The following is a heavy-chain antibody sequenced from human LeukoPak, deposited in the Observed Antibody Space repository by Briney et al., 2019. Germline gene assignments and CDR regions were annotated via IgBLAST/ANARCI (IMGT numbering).Heavy chain of an antibody. Sequence: PGGSLRLSCAASGFTFSSYAMSWVRQAPGKGLEWVSAISGSGGSTYYADSVKGRFTISRDNSKNTLYLQMNSLRGEDTAVYYCATHFSGWKERSALDFWGRGTVVTVSS. V-gene: IGHV3-23*01. CDR3: ATHFSGWKERSALDF. CDR2: ISGSGGST. CDR1: GFTFSSYA. J-gene: IGHJ3*01. D-gene: IGHD1-26*01.